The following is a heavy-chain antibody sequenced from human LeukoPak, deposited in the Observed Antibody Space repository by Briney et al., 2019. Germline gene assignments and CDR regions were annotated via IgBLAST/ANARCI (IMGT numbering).Heavy chain of an antibody. CDR2: ISGSGGST. D-gene: IGHD3-10*01. CDR3: ARLWFGELFGWFDP. CDR1: GFTFNSYA. J-gene: IGHJ5*02. V-gene: IGHV3-23*01. Sequence: GGSLRLSCAASGFTFNSYAMSWVRQAPGKGLEWVSAISGSGGSTYYADSVKGRFTISRDNSKNTLYLQMNSLRAEDTAVYYCARLWFGELFGWFDPWGQGTLVTVSS.